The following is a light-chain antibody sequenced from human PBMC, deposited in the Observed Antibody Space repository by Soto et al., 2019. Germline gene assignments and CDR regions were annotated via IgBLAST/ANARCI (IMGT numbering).Light chain of an antibody. CDR1: QSVSSKY. CDR3: QQYGSSLFT. J-gene: IGKJ3*01. V-gene: IGKV3-20*01. CDR2: GTS. Sequence: EIVLTLSPGTLSLSPGERATLSCRASQSVSSKYLAWYQQKPGQAPRVLIYGTSIRASGVPERFSGGGSGTDFTLTITRLEPEDFAVYYCQQYGSSLFTFGPGTKVDIK.